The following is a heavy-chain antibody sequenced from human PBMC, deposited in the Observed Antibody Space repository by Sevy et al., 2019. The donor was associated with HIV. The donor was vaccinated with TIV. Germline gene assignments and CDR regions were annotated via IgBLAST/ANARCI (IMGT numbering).Heavy chain of an antibody. CDR3: TRDHGDHGSGSFYFAS. CDR2: ISAGIST. Sequence: GGSLRLSCAASGFSVRDNSMSWVRQAPGQGLEWVSVISAGISTYYAESVQGRFTISRDISGNMVYLQMNSLRLEDTAYYSCTRDHGDHGSGSFYFASGGQGTLVTVSS. J-gene: IGHJ4*02. CDR1: GFSVRDNS. D-gene: IGHD3-10*01. V-gene: IGHV3-53*01.